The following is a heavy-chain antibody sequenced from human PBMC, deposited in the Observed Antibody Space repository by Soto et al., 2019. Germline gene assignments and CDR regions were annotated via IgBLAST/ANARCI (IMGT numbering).Heavy chain of an antibody. CDR3: AKSRSVEDGFDI. Sequence: EAQLLESGGGLVQPGGSLRLSCVASGFPFNNYAMSWVRQAPGKGLEWVSAIRGSDVSTYYADSVKGRFTISRDNSKNTLNLQMNSLRVEDTAVYYCAKSRSVEDGFDIWGQGTMVTVSS. CDR1: GFPFNNYA. J-gene: IGHJ3*02. V-gene: IGHV3-23*01. CDR2: IRGSDVST.